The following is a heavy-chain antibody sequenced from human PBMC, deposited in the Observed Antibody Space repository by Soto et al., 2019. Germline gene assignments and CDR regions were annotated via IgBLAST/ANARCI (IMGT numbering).Heavy chain of an antibody. D-gene: IGHD2-21*02. CDR2: ISYDGSNK. CDR1: GFTFSSYG. J-gene: IGHJ6*02. V-gene: IGHV3-30*18. Sequence: QVQLVESGGGVVQPGRSLRLSCAASGFTFSSYGMHWVRQAPGKGLEWVAVISYDGSNKYYADSVKGRFTISRDNSKNTLYLQMNSLRAEDTAVYYGAKDWDIVVVTAIRYGMDVWGQGTTVTVSS. CDR3: AKDWDIVVVTAIRYGMDV.